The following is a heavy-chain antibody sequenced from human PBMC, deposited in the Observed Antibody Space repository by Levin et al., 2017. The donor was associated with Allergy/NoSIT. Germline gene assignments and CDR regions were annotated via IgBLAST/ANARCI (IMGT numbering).Heavy chain of an antibody. CDR1: GFTFSYYA. J-gene: IGHJ4*02. D-gene: IGHD4-17*01. Sequence: PGGSLRLSCAASGFTFSYYAMHWVRQAPGKGLEWVAVISYDGSNKYYADSVMGRFTISRDDSKNTLYLQMNSLRTEDTAVYYCARGGDYPPDFDYWGQGTLVTVSS. V-gene: IGHV3-30-3*01. CDR3: ARGGDYPPDFDY. CDR2: ISYDGSNK.